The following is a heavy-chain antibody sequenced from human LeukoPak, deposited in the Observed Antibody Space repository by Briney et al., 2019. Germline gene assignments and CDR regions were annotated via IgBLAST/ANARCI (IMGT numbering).Heavy chain of an antibody. V-gene: IGHV1-24*01. CDR1: GYTLTELS. CDR2: FDPEGGET. D-gene: IGHD2-15*01. Sequence: GASVKVSCKVSGYTLTELSMHWVRQAPGKGLEWMGGFDPEGGETIYAQKFQGRVTMTEDTSTDTAYMELSSLRSEDTAVYYCATAEYCSGGSCYSLDYWGQGTLVTVSS. CDR3: ATAEYCSGGSCYSLDY. J-gene: IGHJ4*02.